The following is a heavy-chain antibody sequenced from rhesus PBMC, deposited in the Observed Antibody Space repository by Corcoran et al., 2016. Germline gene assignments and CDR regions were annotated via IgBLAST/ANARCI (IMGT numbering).Heavy chain of an antibody. V-gene: IGHV4-80*01. CDR2: ITANSGST. D-gene: IGHD4-23*01. CDR3: ARCDSNRFDY. CDR1: GGSFSSYW. Sequence: QVQLQESGPGLVKPSETLSLTCAVSGGSFSSYWWSWIRQPPGKGLEWIGEITANSGSTNYNPSLKSRVTIAKDASKNQFSLKLSSVTAADTAVSYCARCDSNRFDYWGQGVLVTVSS. J-gene: IGHJ4*01.